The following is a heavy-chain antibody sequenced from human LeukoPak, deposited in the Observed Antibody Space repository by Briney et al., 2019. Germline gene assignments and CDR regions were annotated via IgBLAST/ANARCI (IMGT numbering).Heavy chain of an antibody. V-gene: IGHV3-20*04. CDR1: GFTFDDYA. D-gene: IGHD3-22*01. Sequence: GGSLRLSCAASGFTFDDYAMSWVRQAPGKGLEWVSGINWNGGSTGYADSVKGRFTISRDNAKNSLYLQMNSLRAEDTALYYCARTPRIYYDDRMDIRGQGTMVTVSS. CDR3: ARTPRIYYDDRMDI. CDR2: INWNGGST. J-gene: IGHJ3*02.